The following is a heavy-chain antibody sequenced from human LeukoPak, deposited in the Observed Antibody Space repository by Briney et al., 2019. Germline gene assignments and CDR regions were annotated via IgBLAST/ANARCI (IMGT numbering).Heavy chain of an antibody. J-gene: IGHJ3*02. D-gene: IGHD4-17*01. CDR3: ARDLVTVTKGFDI. CDR1: DDSFSSHY. V-gene: IGHV4-59*11. CDR2: ISYIGST. Sequence: SETLSLTCAVSDDSFSSHYWTWIRQPPGKGLEWIGYISYIGSTNYNPSLKSRVTISIDTSKNQFSLKLSSVTAADTAVYHCARDLVTVTKGFDIWGQGTMVSVSS.